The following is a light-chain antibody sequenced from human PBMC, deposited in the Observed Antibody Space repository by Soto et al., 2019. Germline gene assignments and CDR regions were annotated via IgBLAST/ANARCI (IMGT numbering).Light chain of an antibody. V-gene: IGKV3-15*01. J-gene: IGKJ1*01. CDR3: QQYNDWPQT. CDR1: QTVTIN. CDR2: GAS. Sequence: ETVMTQSPVILSVSPGDIATLSCRDSQTVTINLAWYQQKPGQAPRLLIYGASNRATGVPARFSVSGSGTDFTLTISSLQSEDFAIYDCQQYNDWPQTFGQGTRVEIK.